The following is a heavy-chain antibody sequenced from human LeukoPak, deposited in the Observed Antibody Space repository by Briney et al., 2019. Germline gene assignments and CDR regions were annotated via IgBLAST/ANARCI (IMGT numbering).Heavy chain of an antibody. Sequence: PSETLSLTCTVSGDSISRSNYYWSWIRQPPGKGLEWIGYIYYSGSTNYNPSLKSRVTISVDTSKNQFSLRLSSVTAADTAVYYCAREDYYYYYMDVWGKGTTVTISS. J-gene: IGHJ6*03. V-gene: IGHV4-61*01. CDR1: GDSISRSNYY. CDR3: AREDYYYYYMDV. CDR2: IYYSGST.